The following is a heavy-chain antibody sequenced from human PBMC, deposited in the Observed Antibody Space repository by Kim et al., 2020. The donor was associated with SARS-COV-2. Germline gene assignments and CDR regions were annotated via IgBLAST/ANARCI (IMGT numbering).Heavy chain of an antibody. J-gene: IGHJ4*02. V-gene: IGHV3-30*18. Sequence: GGSLRLSCAASGFTFSTYAMHWVRQAPGKGLEWVAVISDDGSIKYYADSVKGRFTISRDNSKNTLYLQMNSLRAEDTAVYFCAKGKTYSYASGSDCWGQGTLVTVSS. CDR2: ISDDGSIK. D-gene: IGHD3-10*01. CDR3: AKGKTYSYASGSDC. CDR1: GFTFSTYA.